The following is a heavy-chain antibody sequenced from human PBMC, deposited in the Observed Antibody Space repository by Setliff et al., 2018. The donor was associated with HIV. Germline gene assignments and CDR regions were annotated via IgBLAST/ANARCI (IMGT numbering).Heavy chain of an antibody. CDR1: GGSISSYY. V-gene: IGHV4-4*07. J-gene: IGHJ6*03. CDR2: IYTTGST. Sequence: SETLSLTCTVSGGSISSYYWSWIRQPAGKGLEWIGHIYTTGSTKYNPSLKRRVTMSVDTSKNHFSLNLRSVTAADTAVYYCARGFTNYDILTGYPRAPYYYFYMDVWGKGTTVTAP. D-gene: IGHD3-9*01. CDR3: ARGFTNYDILTGYPRAPYYYFYMDV.